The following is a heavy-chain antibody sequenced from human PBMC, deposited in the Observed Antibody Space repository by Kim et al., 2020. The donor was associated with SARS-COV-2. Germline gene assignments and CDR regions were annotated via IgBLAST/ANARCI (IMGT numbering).Heavy chain of an antibody. CDR1: GFTFSSYA. V-gene: IGHV3-23*01. J-gene: IGHJ4*02. D-gene: IGHD3-9*01. CDR2: ISGSGGST. Sequence: GGSLRLSCAASGFTFSSYAMSWVRQAPGKGLEWVSAISGSGGSTYYADSVKGRFTISRDNSKNTLYLQMNSLRAEDTAVYYCAKGNVNFDWLLYLPYFDYWGQGTLVTVSS. CDR3: AKGNVNFDWLLYLPYFDY.